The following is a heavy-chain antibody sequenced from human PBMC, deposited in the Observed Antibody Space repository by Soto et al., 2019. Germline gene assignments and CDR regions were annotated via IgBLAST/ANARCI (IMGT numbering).Heavy chain of an antibody. D-gene: IGHD3-16*01. V-gene: IGHV4-59*08. J-gene: IGHJ6*03. CDR1: GGSLDPYY. Sequence: QVQLQVSGPGLVEPSETLSLTCTVSGGSLDPYYWSGIRQTPGKGPELMGYIYYMGTTNYNPSLERRATISLATSPNQFALNLSSVSAAHTAVYYCARLRGPPSRNHYSMHVWGTGTKVTVSS. CDR3: ARLRGPPSRNHYSMHV. CDR2: IYYMGTT.